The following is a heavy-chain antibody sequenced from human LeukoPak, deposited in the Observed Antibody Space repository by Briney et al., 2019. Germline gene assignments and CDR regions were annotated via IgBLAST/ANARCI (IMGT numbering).Heavy chain of an antibody. J-gene: IGHJ2*01. Sequence: ASMKVSCKASGDTFSGNAFSWMRQATGQGLEWMGRIIPILGTTNYAQKFQGRVTITADRSTSTAYMELSSLRSEDTAVYYCATEAGIAAAALLHWYFDLWGRATLVTVSS. D-gene: IGHD6-13*01. V-gene: IGHV1-69*04. CDR2: IIPILGTT. CDR1: GDTFSGNA. CDR3: ATEAGIAAAALLHWYFDL.